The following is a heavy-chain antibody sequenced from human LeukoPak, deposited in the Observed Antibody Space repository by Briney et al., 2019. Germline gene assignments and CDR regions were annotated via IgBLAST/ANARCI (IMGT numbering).Heavy chain of an antibody. D-gene: IGHD6-13*01. V-gene: IGHV4-59*01. CDR1: GGSISSYY. J-gene: IGHJ4*02. CDR3: ARATYSSSWFDY. Sequence: SETLSLTCTVSGGSISSYYWSWIRQPPGKGLEWIGYIYYSGSTNYNPSLKSRVTISVDTSKNQFSLKLSSVTAADTAVYYCARATYSSSWFDYWGQGTLVTVSS. CDR2: IYYSGST.